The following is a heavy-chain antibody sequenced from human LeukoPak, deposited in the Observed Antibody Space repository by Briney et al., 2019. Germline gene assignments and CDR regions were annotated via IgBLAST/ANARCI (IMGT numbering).Heavy chain of an antibody. D-gene: IGHD3-22*01. CDR1: GFTFSSYS. V-gene: IGHV3-48*01. Sequence: GGSLRLSCAASGFTFSSYSMNWVRQAPGKGLEWVSYISSSSTIYYADSVKGRFTISRDNAKNSLYLQMNSLRAEDTAVYYCARKLHDSSGLFVDYWGQGTLVTVSS. J-gene: IGHJ4*02. CDR3: ARKLHDSSGLFVDY. CDR2: ISSSSTI.